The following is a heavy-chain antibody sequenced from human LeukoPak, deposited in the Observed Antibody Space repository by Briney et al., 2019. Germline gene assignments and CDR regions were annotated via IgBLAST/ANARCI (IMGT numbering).Heavy chain of an antibody. D-gene: IGHD6-19*01. V-gene: IGHV4-59*08. J-gene: IGHJ4*02. Sequence: SETLSLTCTVSGGSISSYYWSWIRQPPGKGLEWIGYIYYSGSTNYNPSLKSRVTISVATSKNQFSLKLSSVTAADTAVYYCARHSGSSSGWYAGFDYWGQGTLVTVSS. CDR1: GGSISSYY. CDR2: IYYSGST. CDR3: ARHSGSSSGWYAGFDY.